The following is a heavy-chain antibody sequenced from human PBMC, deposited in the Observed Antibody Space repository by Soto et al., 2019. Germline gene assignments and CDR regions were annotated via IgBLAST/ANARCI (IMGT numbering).Heavy chain of an antibody. D-gene: IGHD2-15*01. Sequence: SETLSLTCTVSGGSISSYYWSWIRQPPGKGLEWIGYIYYSGSTNYHPSLKSRVTISVDTSKNQFSLKLSSVTAADTAVYYCARRWGRSFDYWGQGTLVTVSS. CDR3: ARRWGRSFDY. J-gene: IGHJ4*02. CDR1: GGSISSYY. V-gene: IGHV4-59*08. CDR2: IYYSGST.